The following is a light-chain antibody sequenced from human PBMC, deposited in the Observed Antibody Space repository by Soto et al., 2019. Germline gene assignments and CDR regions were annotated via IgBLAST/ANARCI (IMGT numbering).Light chain of an antibody. Sequence: DIVMTQSPASLAVSLGERATINCKSSQTVLYSSNNKNYLAWYQQKPGQPPKLLIYWASTRESGVPARFSGSGSGTDFTLTISSLQAEDVAVYYCQQYHTTPLTFGGGTKVEI. CDR3: QQYHTTPLT. CDR1: QTVLYSSNNKNY. CDR2: WAS. J-gene: IGKJ4*01. V-gene: IGKV4-1*01.